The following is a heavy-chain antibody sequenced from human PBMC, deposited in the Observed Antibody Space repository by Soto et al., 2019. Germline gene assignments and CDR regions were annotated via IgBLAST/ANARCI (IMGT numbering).Heavy chain of an antibody. J-gene: IGHJ4*02. V-gene: IGHV4-61*08. CDR1: GDSISSADYY. D-gene: IGHD3-9*01. CDR3: ARTTAVPNTLRSRYFFDF. Sequence: SETLSLTCTVSGDSISSADYYWSWIRQPPGKRLEWIGYVYYSGTTHYNPSLKSRVTISIDMSKNQFSLRLSSVTAADTALYYCARTTAVPNTLRSRYFFDFWGQGTLVTVSS. CDR2: VYYSGTT.